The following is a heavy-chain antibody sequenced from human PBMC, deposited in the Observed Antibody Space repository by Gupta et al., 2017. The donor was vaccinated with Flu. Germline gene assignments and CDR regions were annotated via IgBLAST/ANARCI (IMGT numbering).Heavy chain of an antibody. D-gene: IGHD2-21*02. CDR3: ARRDNCGGDCYAFDI. V-gene: IGHV3-21*06. J-gene: IGHJ3*02. CDR1: GVTFSSYS. Sequence: EVQLVESGGGLVKPGGSLRLSCAASGVTFSSYSMNWVRQAPGKGLEWVSSISSSSSYIYYADSVKGRFTISRDNAKNSLYLQMNSLRAEDTAVYYCARRDNCGGDCYAFDIWGQGTMVTVSS. CDR2: ISSSSSYI.